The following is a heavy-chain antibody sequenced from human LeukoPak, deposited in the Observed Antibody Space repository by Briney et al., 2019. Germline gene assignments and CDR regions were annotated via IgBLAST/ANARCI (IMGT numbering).Heavy chain of an antibody. CDR1: GGSISSYY. CDR2: IYTSGST. Sequence: PSETLSLTCTVSGGSISSYYWSWIRQPPGKGLEWIGYIYTSGSTNYNPSLKSRVSISLDTSKNRFSLNLNFVTAADTAVYYCASPRSGYRYTFDYWGQGVLVTVSS. D-gene: IGHD3-22*01. J-gene: IGHJ4*02. V-gene: IGHV4-4*09. CDR3: ASPRSGYRYTFDY.